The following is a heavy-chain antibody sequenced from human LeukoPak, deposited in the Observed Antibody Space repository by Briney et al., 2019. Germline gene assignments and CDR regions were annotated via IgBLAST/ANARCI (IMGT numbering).Heavy chain of an antibody. D-gene: IGHD2-21*02. Sequence: GRSLRLSCAASGFTFSSYGMHWVRQAPGKGLEWVAVIWYDGSNKYYADSVKGRFTISRDNSKNTLYLQMNSLRAEDTAVYYCARVVLATARDGYFDYWGQGTLVTVSS. V-gene: IGHV3-33*01. CDR1: GFTFSSYG. CDR2: IWYDGSNK. J-gene: IGHJ4*02. CDR3: ARVVLATARDGYFDY.